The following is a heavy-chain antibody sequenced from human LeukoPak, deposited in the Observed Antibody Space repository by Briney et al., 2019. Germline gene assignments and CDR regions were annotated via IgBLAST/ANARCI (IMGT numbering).Heavy chain of an antibody. V-gene: IGHV3-43D*03. CDR1: GFSFDDYT. D-gene: IGHD6-19*01. J-gene: IGHJ5*02. CDR2: ITWDGGST. CDR3: AKDIHIGHGSGWPES. Sequence: PGGSLRLSCAASGFSFDDYTIHWVRQVPGKGLEWVSHITWDGGSTYYAGSVKGRFTISRDNSKNSLYLQMNSLGAEDTALYYCAKDIHIGHGSGWPESWGQGTLVTVSS.